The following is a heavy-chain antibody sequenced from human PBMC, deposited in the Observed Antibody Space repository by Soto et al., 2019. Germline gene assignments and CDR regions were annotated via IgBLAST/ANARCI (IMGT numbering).Heavy chain of an antibody. CDR1: GDSISSGDYY. V-gene: IGHV4-30-4*01. J-gene: IGHJ3*02. CDR2: IYYSGST. Sequence: QVQLQESGPGLVKPSQTLSLTCTVSGDSISSGDYYWSWIRQPPGKGLEWIGYIYYSGSTSYNPSLESRVTISVDTSKNQCSLKLTSVTAADTAVYYCASSQDDGFDIWGQGTMVTVSA. CDR3: ASSQDDGFDI.